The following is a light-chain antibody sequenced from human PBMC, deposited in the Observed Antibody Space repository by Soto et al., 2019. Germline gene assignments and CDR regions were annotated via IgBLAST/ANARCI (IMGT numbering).Light chain of an antibody. CDR2: AAS. Sequence: DIQMTQSPSSLAASVGDRVTITCRASQDISNCLNWYQQKPGKAPNLLIYAASNLKTGVPSRFSGSGSGTDFTFTISSLQPEDFATYYCQQYHNLPLTFGGGTRVEIK. V-gene: IGKV1-33*01. CDR3: QQYHNLPLT. J-gene: IGKJ4*01. CDR1: QDISNC.